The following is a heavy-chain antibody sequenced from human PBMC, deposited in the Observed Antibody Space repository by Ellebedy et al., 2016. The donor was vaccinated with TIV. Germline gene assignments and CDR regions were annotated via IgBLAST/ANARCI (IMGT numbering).Heavy chain of an antibody. V-gene: IGHV3-13*01. Sequence: GESLKISCAVSGFTFTSYDMHWFRQAPGEGLEWVSLLGTAGNTHYADSVRGRFTVSRDDAKNSFYLHMSSLQAGDTAMYYCARDPSGWGLDSWGQGALVTVSS. D-gene: IGHD6-19*01. J-gene: IGHJ4*02. CDR3: ARDPSGWGLDS. CDR2: LGTAGNT. CDR1: GFTFTSYD.